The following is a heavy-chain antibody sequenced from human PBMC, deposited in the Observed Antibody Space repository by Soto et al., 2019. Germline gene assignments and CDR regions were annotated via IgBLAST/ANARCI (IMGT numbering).Heavy chain of an antibody. V-gene: IGHV4-59*01. D-gene: IGHD3-22*01. CDR1: GDSISTYY. J-gene: IGHJ6*02. Sequence: PSETLSLTCIVSGDSISTYYWTWIRQPPGKGLEWIGNIYYSGSTNYNPSLESRVTISVDTSKNQFSLNLSSVTAADTAVYYCARCKYYYDKMDVWGQGTTVTVSS. CDR3: ARCKYYYDKMDV. CDR2: IYYSGST.